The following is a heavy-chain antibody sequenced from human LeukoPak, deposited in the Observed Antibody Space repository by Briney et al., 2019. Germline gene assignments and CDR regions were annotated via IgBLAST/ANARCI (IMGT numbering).Heavy chain of an antibody. CDR2: IYPGDSDT. V-gene: IGHV5-51*01. D-gene: IGHD5-18*01. CDR3: ARHITDTAVSN. CDR1: GYSFTNYW. J-gene: IGHJ4*02. Sequence: PGESLKISCQGSGYSFTNYWIAWVRQMPGKGLEWMGIIYPGDSDTRYSPSFQGLVTISADKSTSTAYLQWSSLKPSDTAMYYCARHITDTAVSNWGQGTLVSVSS.